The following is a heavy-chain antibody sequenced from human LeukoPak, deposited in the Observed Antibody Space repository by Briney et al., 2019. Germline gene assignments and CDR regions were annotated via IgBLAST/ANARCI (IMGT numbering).Heavy chain of an antibody. J-gene: IGHJ4*02. CDR2: ISGSDDST. D-gene: IGHD6-13*01. Sequence: GGSLRLSCAASGFTFSSYAMSWVRQAPGKGLEWVSTISGSDDSTYYADSVKGRFTISRDNSKNTVYLHMNSLRVEDTAVYFCAKLRSGGPAAGNYWGQGTLVTVSS. CDR3: AKLRSGGPAAGNY. V-gene: IGHV3-23*01. CDR1: GFTFSSYA.